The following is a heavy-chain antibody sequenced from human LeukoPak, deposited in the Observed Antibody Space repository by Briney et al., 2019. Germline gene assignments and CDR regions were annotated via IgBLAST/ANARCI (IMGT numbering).Heavy chain of an antibody. D-gene: IGHD6-13*01. J-gene: IGHJ5*02. CDR3: ARDIDRVFNWFDP. Sequence: ASVKVSCKASGYIFTSYAMHWVRQAPGQRLEWMGWINAGIGNTKYSQKFQGRVTITRDTSASTVYMELSSLRSEDTAVYYCARDIDRVFNWFDPWGQGTLVTVSS. V-gene: IGHV1-3*01. CDR2: INAGIGNT. CDR1: GYIFTSYA.